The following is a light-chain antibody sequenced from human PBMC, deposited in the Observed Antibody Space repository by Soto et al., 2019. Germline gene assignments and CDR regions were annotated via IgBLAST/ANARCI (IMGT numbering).Light chain of an antibody. Sequence: EIVLTQSPGTLSLSPGERATLSCRASQSVSSSYLAWYQQKPGQAPRLLISGASSRATGIPDRFSGIGSGTDFTLTISRLEPEDFAVYYCHQYGTSRACGQGTKVEIK. J-gene: IGKJ1*01. CDR1: QSVSSSY. V-gene: IGKV3-20*01. CDR2: GAS. CDR3: HQYGTSRA.